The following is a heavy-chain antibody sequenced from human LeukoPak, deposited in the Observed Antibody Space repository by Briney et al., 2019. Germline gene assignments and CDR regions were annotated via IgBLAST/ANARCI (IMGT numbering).Heavy chain of an antibody. J-gene: IGHJ2*01. CDR1: GFTFSDYG. CDR3: GQQGGRDTYGRNWYFGL. D-gene: IGHD2-8*01. CDR2: IRHDGNKK. V-gene: IGHV3-30*02. Sequence: PGGSLRLSCGASGFTFSDYGMHWVRQAPGKGLEWVAFIRHDGNKKYLPDSMKGRFSVSRDNSNNTLYLQMNSLRPDDTALYSCGQQGGRDTYGRNWYFGLWGRGTLVTVSS.